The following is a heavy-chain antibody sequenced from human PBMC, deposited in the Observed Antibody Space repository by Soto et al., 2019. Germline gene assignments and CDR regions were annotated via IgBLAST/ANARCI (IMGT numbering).Heavy chain of an antibody. CDR2: IYNNETF. CDR3: ARVPLRYSSSHNFDS. CDR1: GASVSSGSFY. D-gene: IGHD6-19*01. V-gene: IGHV4-61*01. Sequence: LSETPSLTCSVSGASVSSGSFYWSWIRQPPGKGLEWIGFIYNNETFNYNPSLKSRVTLSVDTSKHQFSLKLSSVTAADTAVYYCARVPLRYSSSHNFDSWGQGALVTVSS. J-gene: IGHJ4*02.